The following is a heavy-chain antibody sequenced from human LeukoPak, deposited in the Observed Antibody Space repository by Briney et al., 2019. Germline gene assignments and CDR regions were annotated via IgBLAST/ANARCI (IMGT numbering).Heavy chain of an antibody. Sequence: SETLSLTCAVYGGSFSGYYWSWIRQPPGKGLEWIGEINHSGSTNYNPSLKSRVTISVDTSKNQFSLKLSSVTAADTAVYYCATSGREDYWGQGTLVTVSS. CDR3: ATSGREDY. CDR1: GGSFSGYY. CDR2: INHSGST. J-gene: IGHJ4*02. D-gene: IGHD3-10*01. V-gene: IGHV4-34*01.